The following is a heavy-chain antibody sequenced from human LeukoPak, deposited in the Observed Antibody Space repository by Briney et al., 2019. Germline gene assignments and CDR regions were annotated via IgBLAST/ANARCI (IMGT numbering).Heavy chain of an antibody. J-gene: IGHJ5*02. CDR1: GFTFRSYS. CDR3: ARDRSSSWMEWWFDP. Sequence: PGGSLRLSCTASGFTFRSYSMNWVRQAPGKGLEWVSSISSSSSYIYYADSVKGRFTISRDNAKNSLYLQMNSLRAEDTAVYYCARDRSSSWMEWWFDPWGQGTLVTVSS. V-gene: IGHV3-21*01. D-gene: IGHD6-13*01. CDR2: ISSSSSYI.